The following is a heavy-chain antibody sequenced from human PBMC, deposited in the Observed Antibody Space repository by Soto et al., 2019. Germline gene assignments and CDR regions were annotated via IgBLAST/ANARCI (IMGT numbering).Heavy chain of an antibody. CDR3: GKGGVGSTGNAFDS. V-gene: IGHV3-30*18. J-gene: IGHJ3*02. D-gene: IGHD1-26*01. CDR1: GFTFRSYG. Sequence: QVQLVESGGGVVQPGRSLRLSCAASGFTFRSYGMHWVRQAPAKGLEWVAVISYDGSNKYYADSVKGRFTISRDNSKNTLYLQMNGLRAEDTAVYYCGKGGVGSTGNAFDSWGQGTMVTVSS. CDR2: ISYDGSNK.